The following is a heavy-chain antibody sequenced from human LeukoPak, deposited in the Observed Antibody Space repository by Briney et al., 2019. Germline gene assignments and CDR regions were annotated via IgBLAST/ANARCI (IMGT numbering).Heavy chain of an antibody. V-gene: IGHV1-46*01. CDR2: INPSGGST. CDR1: GYTFTSYY. D-gene: IGHD5-12*01. Sequence: ASVKVSCKASGYTFTSYYMHWVRQAPGQGLEWMGRINPSGGSTSYAQKFQGRVTMTRDTSTSTVYMELSSLRSEDTAVYYCAREKVATTTSGSDAFDIWGQGTMVTVSS. J-gene: IGHJ3*02. CDR3: AREKVATTTSGSDAFDI.